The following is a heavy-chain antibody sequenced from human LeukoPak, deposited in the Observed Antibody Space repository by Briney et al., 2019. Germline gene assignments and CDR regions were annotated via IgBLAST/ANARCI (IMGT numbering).Heavy chain of an antibody. J-gene: IGHJ4*02. CDR1: GFTFSSYS. CDR2: ISSSSSYI. D-gene: IGHD4-17*01. V-gene: IGHV3-21*01. CDR3: ARGRSPATTRYFDY. Sequence: PGGSLRLSCAASGFTFSSYSMNWVRQAPGKGLEWVSSISSSSSYIYYADSVKGRFTISRDNAKNSLYLQMNSLRAEDTAVYYCARGRSPATTRYFDYWGQGTLVTVSS.